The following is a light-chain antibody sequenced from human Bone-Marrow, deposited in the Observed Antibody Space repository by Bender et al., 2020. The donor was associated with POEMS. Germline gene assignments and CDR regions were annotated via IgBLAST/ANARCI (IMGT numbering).Light chain of an antibody. Sequence: QSVLTQPPSASGTPGQRVTISCSGGSSNIGAHAVNWYQHLPGTAPKLLIYSSHRRPSEVPDRFSDSRSGTSASLAISGLKSEDEADYYCAVWDDSLSGWVFGGGTKLTVL. J-gene: IGLJ3*02. CDR3: AVWDDSLSGWV. V-gene: IGLV1-44*01. CDR2: SSH. CDR1: SSNIGAHA.